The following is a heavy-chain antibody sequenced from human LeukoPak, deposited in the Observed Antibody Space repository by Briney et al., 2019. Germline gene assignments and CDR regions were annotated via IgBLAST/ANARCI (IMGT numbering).Heavy chain of an antibody. CDR3: ARGVSLLGDPSFDY. CDR1: GFTFSSYS. V-gene: IGHV3-48*02. Sequence: PGGSLRLSCAASGFTFSSYSMNGVRQAPGKGREGVSYISSSRSTIYYADSVKGRFTIPRDNAKNSLYLQMNSLRDEDTAVYYCARGVSLLGDPSFDYWGQGTLVTVSS. J-gene: IGHJ4*02. CDR2: ISSSRSTI. D-gene: IGHD2-15*01.